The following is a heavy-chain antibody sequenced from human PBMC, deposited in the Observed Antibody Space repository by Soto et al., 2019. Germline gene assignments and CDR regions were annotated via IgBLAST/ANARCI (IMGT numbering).Heavy chain of an antibody. CDR2: IYYSGST. V-gene: IGHV4-31*03. CDR1: GGSISIGGYY. D-gene: IGHD2-15*01. Sequence: SDTLSLTCTVSGGSISIGGYYWSWIRQHPGKGLEWIGYIYYSGSTYYNPSLKSRVTISVDTSKNQFSLKLSSVTAADTAVYYCARELYCSGGSCYGGRFDPWGQGTLVTVSS. CDR3: ARELYCSGGSCYGGRFDP. J-gene: IGHJ5*02.